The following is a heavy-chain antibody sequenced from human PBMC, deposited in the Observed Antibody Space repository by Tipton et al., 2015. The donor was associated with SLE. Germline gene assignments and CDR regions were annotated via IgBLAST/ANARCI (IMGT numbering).Heavy chain of an antibody. J-gene: IGHJ2*01. CDR3: ARSWNGPLDL. CDR1: GGSISSHY. CDR2: IYYSGSP. D-gene: IGHD1-1*01. V-gene: IGHV4-59*11. Sequence: LRLSCTVSGGSISSHYWSWIRQPPGKGLEWIGYIYYSGSPYYNPSLKSRVTISVDTSKNQFSLKLSSVTAADTAVYYCARSWNGPLDLWGRGTLVTVSS.